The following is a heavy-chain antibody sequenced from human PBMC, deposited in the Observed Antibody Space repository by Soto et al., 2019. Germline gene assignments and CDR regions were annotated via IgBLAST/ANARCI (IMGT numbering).Heavy chain of an antibody. CDR3: PTTVDTPVFRSSVLGCFDP. J-gene: IGHJ5*02. Sequence: QVQLHESGPGLVKPSGTLSLTCAVSGGSISSNHWWSWVRQPPGKGLEWIGEIYHSGSSNYNPSPKSPLTISVDTSNHPFSLTLGPVTAASTAVYYCPTTVDTPVFRSSVLGCFDPWGQGPLVTVSS. CDR1: GGSISSNHW. V-gene: IGHV4-4*02. D-gene: IGHD5-18*01. CDR2: IYHSGSS.